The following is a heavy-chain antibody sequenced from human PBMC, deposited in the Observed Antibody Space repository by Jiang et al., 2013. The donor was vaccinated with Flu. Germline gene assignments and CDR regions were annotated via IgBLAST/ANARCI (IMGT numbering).Heavy chain of an antibody. J-gene: IGHJ4*02. V-gene: IGHV3-30*01. CDR3: AREAGGYYYDSSGYPFFDY. Sequence: RFTISRDNSKNTLYLQMNSLRAEDTAVYYCAREAGGYYYDSSGYPFFDYWGQGTLVTVSS. D-gene: IGHD3-22*01.